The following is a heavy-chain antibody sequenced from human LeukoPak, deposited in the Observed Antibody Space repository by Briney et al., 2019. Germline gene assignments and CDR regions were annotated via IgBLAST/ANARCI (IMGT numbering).Heavy chain of an antibody. V-gene: IGHV3-30*03. J-gene: IGHJ4*02. CDR2: ISYDGSNK. CDR1: GFTFSSYG. D-gene: IGHD3-22*01. CDR3: AQSSSGLDY. Sequence: GGSLRLSCAASGFTFSSYGMSWVRQAPVKGLEWVAVISYDGSNKYYADSVKGRFTISRDNSKNTLYLQMNSLRAEDTAVYYCAQSSSGLDYWGQGTLVTVSS.